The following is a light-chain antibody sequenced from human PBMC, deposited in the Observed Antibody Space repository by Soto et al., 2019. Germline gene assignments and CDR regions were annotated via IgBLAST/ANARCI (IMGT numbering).Light chain of an antibody. J-gene: IGKJ1*01. CDR1: QSLASNY. CDR3: QRYRSSWT. V-gene: IGKV3-20*01. CDR2: GSS. Sequence: EIVLTQSPGTLSLSPGERATLSCRASQSLASNYLAWYQQKPGQAPRLLLYGSSTRATGIPDRFSGSGSGTDFTLTISRLEPEDFAVYYCQRYRSSWTFGQGTKVEIK.